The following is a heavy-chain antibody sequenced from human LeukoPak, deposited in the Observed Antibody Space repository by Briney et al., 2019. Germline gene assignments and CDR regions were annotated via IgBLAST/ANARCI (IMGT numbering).Heavy chain of an antibody. V-gene: IGHV1-46*01. CDR1: GYIFTSYG. J-gene: IGHJ4*02. Sequence: ASVKVSCKASGYIFTSYGISWVRQAPGQGLEWMGIINPSGGSTSYAQKFQGRVTMTRDTSTSTVYMELSSLRSEDTAVYYCARDMGGSYRDYFDYWGQGTLVTVSS. CDR3: ARDMGGSYRDYFDY. D-gene: IGHD1-26*01. CDR2: INPSGGST.